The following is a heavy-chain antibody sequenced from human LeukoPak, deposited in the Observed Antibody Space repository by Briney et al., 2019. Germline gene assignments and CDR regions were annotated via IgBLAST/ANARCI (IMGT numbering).Heavy chain of an antibody. CDR1: GGSISSYY. Sequence: SETLSLTCTVSGGSISSYYWSWIRQPPGKGLGWIGYIYYSGSTNYNPSLKSRVTISVDTSKNQFSLKLSSVTAADTAVYYCASNSGSYNPYYFDYWGQGTLVTVSS. D-gene: IGHD1-26*01. V-gene: IGHV4-59*12. CDR3: ASNSGSYNPYYFDY. J-gene: IGHJ4*02. CDR2: IYYSGST.